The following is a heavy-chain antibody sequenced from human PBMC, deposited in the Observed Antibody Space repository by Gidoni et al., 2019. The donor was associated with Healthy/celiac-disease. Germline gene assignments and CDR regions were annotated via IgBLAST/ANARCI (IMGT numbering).Heavy chain of an antibody. V-gene: IGHV4-39*01. D-gene: IGHD1-20*01. Sequence: QLQLQESGPGLVKPSETLSLTCTVSGGSISSSSYYWGWIRQPPGKGLEWIGSIYYSGSTYYNPSLKSRVTISVDTSKNQFSLKLSSVTAADTAVYYCARHTVTGSGLRGWFDPWGQGTLVTVSS. CDR3: ARHTVTGSGLRGWFDP. J-gene: IGHJ5*02. CDR2: IYYSGST. CDR1: GGSISSSSYY.